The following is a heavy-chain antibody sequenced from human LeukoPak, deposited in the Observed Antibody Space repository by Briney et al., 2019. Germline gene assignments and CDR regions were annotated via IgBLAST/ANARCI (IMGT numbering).Heavy chain of an antibody. D-gene: IGHD1-14*01. CDR2: IYYSGST. CDR1: GYSISSGYY. Sequence: PSETLSLTCTVSGYSISSGYYWSWIRQPPGKGLEWIGYIYYSGSTNYNPSLKSRVTISVDTSKNQFSLKLSSVTAADTAVYYCARVTLKHAFDIWGQGTMVTVSS. V-gene: IGHV4-61*01. J-gene: IGHJ3*02. CDR3: ARVTLKHAFDI.